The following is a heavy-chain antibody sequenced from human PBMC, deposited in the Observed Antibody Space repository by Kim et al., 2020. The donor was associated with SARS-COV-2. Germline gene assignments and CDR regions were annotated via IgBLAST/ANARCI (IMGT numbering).Heavy chain of an antibody. Sequence: ASVKVSCKASGYTFTSYYMHWVRQAPGQGLEWMGIINPSGGSTSYAQKFQGRVTMTRDTSTSTVYMELSSLRSEDTAVYYCARDVFRWLRDYYYYGMDFWGQGTTVTVSS. CDR2: INPSGGST. D-gene: IGHD5-12*01. V-gene: IGHV1-46*01. CDR1: GYTFTSYY. CDR3: ARDVFRWLRDYYYYGMDF. J-gene: IGHJ6*01.